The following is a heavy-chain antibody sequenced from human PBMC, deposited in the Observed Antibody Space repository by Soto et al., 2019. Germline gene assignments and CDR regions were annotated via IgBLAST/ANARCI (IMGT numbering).Heavy chain of an antibody. Sequence: ASVKVSCKASGYTFTGYYMHWVRQAPGQGLEWMGWINPNSGGTNYAQKFQGRVTMTRDTSISTAYMELSRLRSDDTAVYYCARYCNNSDCRHLYYFDYWGLGTLVTVSS. CDR1: GYTFTGYY. CDR3: ARYCNNSDCRHLYYFDY. V-gene: IGHV1-2*02. CDR2: INPNSGGT. J-gene: IGHJ4*02. D-gene: IGHD2-8*01.